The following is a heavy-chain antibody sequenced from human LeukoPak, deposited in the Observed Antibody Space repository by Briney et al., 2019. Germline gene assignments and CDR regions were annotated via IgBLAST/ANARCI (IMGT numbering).Heavy chain of an antibody. CDR2: IYYSGST. Sequence: SETLSLTCTVSGGSISSSSYYWGWLRQPPGQGLEWIGSIYYSGSTYYNPSLKSRVTISVDTSKNQFSLKLSSVTAADTAVYYCARQVGDYYYGMDVWGQGTTVTVSS. D-gene: IGHD1-26*01. CDR1: GGSISSSSYY. J-gene: IGHJ6*02. CDR3: ARQVGDYYYGMDV. V-gene: IGHV4-39*01.